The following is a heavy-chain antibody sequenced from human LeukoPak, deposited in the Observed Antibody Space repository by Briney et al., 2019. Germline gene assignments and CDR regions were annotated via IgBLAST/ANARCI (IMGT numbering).Heavy chain of an antibody. J-gene: IGHJ4*02. CDR2: ISSSSEAT. D-gene: IGHD1-26*01. V-gene: IGHV3-48*04. CDR1: GFTSSTYS. CDR3: ARVARGNYYHFDS. Sequence: GGSLRLSCAASGFTSSTYSLTWVRQAPGKGLEWVSYISSSSEATSYADSVKGRFTSSRDYAKNSLYLQMTSLRAEDTAVYYCARVARGNYYHFDSWGQGTLVTVSS.